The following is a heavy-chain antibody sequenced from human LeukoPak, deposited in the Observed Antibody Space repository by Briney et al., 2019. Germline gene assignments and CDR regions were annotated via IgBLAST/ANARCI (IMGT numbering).Heavy chain of an antibody. V-gene: IGHV4-38-2*01. CDR3: ARHGDYYDFDY. D-gene: IGHD3-22*01. CDR2: IYHSGST. J-gene: IGHJ4*02. CDR1: GYSISSGYY. Sequence: SEILSLTCAVSGYSISSGYYWGWIRQPPGQGLEWIGSIYHSGSTYYNPSLKSRVTISVDTSKNQFSLKLSSVTAADTAVYYCARHGDYYDFDYWGQGTLVTVSS.